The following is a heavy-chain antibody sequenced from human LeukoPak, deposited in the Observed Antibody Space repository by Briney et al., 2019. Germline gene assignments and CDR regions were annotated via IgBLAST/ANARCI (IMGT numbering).Heavy chain of an antibody. Sequence: GGSLRLSCGASGFTFSSHAMTWVRQAPGKGLEWVSAISISGDTTYYADAVKGRFTISGDNSKNTVYLQMNSLRAEDTAVYYCANEIRPNDYWGQGTLVTVSS. J-gene: IGHJ4*02. CDR2: ISISGDTT. CDR1: GFTFSSHA. D-gene: IGHD4-17*01. V-gene: IGHV3-23*01. CDR3: ANEIRPNDY.